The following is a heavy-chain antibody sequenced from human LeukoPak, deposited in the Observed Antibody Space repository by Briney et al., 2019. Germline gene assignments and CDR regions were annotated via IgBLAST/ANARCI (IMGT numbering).Heavy chain of an antibody. Sequence: SETLSLTCAVYGGSFSGYYWSWIRQPPGKGLEWIGEINHSGGTNYNPSLKSRVTISVDTSKNQFSLKLSSVTAADTAVYYCARARRGVAATDTYDYWGQGTLVTVSS. CDR2: INHSGGT. V-gene: IGHV4-34*01. J-gene: IGHJ4*02. CDR3: ARARRGVAATDTYDY. CDR1: GGSFSGYY. D-gene: IGHD2-15*01.